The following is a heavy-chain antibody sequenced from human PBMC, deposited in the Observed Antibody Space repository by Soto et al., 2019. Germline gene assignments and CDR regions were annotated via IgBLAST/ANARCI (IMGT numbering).Heavy chain of an antibody. CDR2: MNPNSGNT. J-gene: IGHJ6*03. V-gene: IGHV1-8*01. CDR1: GYTFTSYD. Sequence: ASVKVSCKASGYTFTSYDINWVRQATGQGLEWMGWMNPNSGNTGYAQKFQGRVTMTRNTSISTAYMELSSLRSEDTAVYYCARFITPITIFGVVNYYMDVWGKGTTVTVSS. D-gene: IGHD3-3*01. CDR3: ARFITPITIFGVVNYYMDV.